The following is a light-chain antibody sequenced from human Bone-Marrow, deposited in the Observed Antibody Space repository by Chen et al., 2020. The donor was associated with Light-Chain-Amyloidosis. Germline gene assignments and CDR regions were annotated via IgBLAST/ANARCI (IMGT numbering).Light chain of an antibody. CDR3: SSYTITNTLV. Sequence: QSALTQPASVSGSPGQSITISCTGTSSDVGGDNHVSWYQQHPDKAPKLMIYEFTNRPSWVPDRFSGSKSDNTASLPISGLQTEDEADYFCSSYTITNTLVFGSGTRVTVL. CDR2: EFT. CDR1: SSDVGGDNH. J-gene: IGLJ1*01. V-gene: IGLV2-14*01.